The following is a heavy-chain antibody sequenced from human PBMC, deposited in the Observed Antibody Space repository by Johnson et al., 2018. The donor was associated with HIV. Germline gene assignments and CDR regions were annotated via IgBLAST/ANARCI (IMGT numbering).Heavy chain of an antibody. Sequence: QVQLVESGGGVVQPGGSLRLSCAASGFTFSSYGMHWVRQAPGKGLEWVAFIRYDGSNKYYADSVKGRFTISRDNSKNTLYLQMNSLRAEDTAVYYCARAPHPQWQWLPPGAFDIWGQGTMVTVSS. CDR1: GFTFSSYG. CDR2: IRYDGSNK. V-gene: IGHV3-30*02. D-gene: IGHD6-19*01. J-gene: IGHJ3*02. CDR3: ARAPHPQWQWLPPGAFDI.